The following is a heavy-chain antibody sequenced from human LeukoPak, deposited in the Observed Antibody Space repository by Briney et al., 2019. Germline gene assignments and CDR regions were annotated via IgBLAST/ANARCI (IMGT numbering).Heavy chain of an antibody. D-gene: IGHD2/OR15-2a*01. CDR1: GDXISGYY. CDR3: AEYGNYLVD. CDR2: VYYSGAT. Sequence: PSETLSLTCTVSGDXISGYYCSWIRQPPGKGLEYIGYVYYSGATNSNPSLKSRVTISLDTSKNQFSLKLNSVTAADTAVYYCAEYGNYLVDWGQGTLVTVSS. J-gene: IGHJ4*02. V-gene: IGHV4-59*01.